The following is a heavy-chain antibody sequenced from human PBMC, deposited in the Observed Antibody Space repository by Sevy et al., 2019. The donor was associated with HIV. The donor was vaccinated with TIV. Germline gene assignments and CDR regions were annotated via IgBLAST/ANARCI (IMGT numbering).Heavy chain of an antibody. J-gene: IGHJ3*01. V-gene: IGHV3-9*01. D-gene: IGHD6-19*01. Sequence: GGSLRLSCVGSGFTFDGHAMHWVRLVPGKGLEWVSGISWNSGSIRYVDSVKGRFTISRDNAKNSLYLQMSSLKAEDTALYHCVGVDSSRGPGALDVWGQGIMVTVSS. CDR2: ISWNSGSI. CDR1: GFTFDGHA. CDR3: VGVDSSRGPGALDV.